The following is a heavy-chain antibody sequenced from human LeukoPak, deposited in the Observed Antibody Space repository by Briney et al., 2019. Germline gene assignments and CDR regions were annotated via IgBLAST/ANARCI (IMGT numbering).Heavy chain of an antibody. D-gene: IGHD2-21*01. CDR2: LRQDASEI. J-gene: IGHJ4*02. Sequence: PGASLRLSCAVSGFTFSSYAMSWVRQAPGKGLEWVASLRQDASEIHYVDSVEGRFTISRDNAQRSVFLQMNRLRVEDTAVYYCARGGYYRYDYWGQGTLVTVSS. V-gene: IGHV3-7*01. CDR1: GFTFSSYA. CDR3: ARGGYYRYDY.